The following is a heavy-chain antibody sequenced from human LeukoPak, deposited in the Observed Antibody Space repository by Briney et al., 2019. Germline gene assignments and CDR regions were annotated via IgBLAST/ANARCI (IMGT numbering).Heavy chain of an antibody. CDR2: INHSGST. CDR1: GGSFSGYY. Sequence: SETLSLTCAAYGGSFSGYYWSWIRQPPGKGLEWIGEINHSGSTNYNPSLKSRVTISVDTSKNQFSLKLSSVTAADTAVYYCARGPATYDFWSGYYTRYYYMDVWGKGTTVTVSS. V-gene: IGHV4-34*01. J-gene: IGHJ6*03. CDR3: ARGPATYDFWSGYYTRYYYMDV. D-gene: IGHD3-3*01.